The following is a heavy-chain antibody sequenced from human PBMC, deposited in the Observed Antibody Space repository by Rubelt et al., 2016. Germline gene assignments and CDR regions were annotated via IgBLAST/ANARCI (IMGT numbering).Heavy chain of an antibody. CDR3: ARVWGDIAAANY. CDR2: INPNSGGT. CDR1: GYTFTGYY. V-gene: IGHV1-2*02. J-gene: IGHJ4*02. Sequence: QVQLVQSGAEVKKPGASVKVSCKASGYTFTGYYMHWVRQAPGQGLEWMGWINPNSGGTNYVQKFQGRVTRTRDTAIITAYMELSRLRSDDTAVYYCARVWGDIAAANYWGQGTLVTVSS. D-gene: IGHD6-13*01.